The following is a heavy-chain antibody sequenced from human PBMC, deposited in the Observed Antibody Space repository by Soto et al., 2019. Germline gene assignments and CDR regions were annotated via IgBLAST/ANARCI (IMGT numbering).Heavy chain of an antibody. V-gene: IGHV1-69*12. CDR2: LIPILGTA. J-gene: IGHJ4*02. CDR1: GGTFRSYA. CDR3: ARSDYCGGDCYAFLDY. Sequence: QVQLVQSGAGVKQPGSSVRVSCKTSGGTFRSYAFSWVRQAPGQGLEWMGGLIPILGTANYAQKLQGRLAIIADESTSAAYMELSSLRSEDTAVYYCARSDYCGGDCYAFLDYWGQGTLVTVPS. D-gene: IGHD2-21*02.